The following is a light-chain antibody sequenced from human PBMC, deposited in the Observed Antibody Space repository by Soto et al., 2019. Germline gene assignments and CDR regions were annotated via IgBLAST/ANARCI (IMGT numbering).Light chain of an antibody. CDR1: QSVSSN. V-gene: IGKV3-15*01. CDR3: QQHDNWPYA. J-gene: IGKJ2*01. Sequence: EIVMTQFQASLSVSPGERATLSCRASQSVSSNLAWYQQKPGQAPRLLIYGASTRATGTPARFSGSGSETEFTLTISSLQSEDLGVYFCQQHDNWPYAFGLGTKLEIK. CDR2: GAS.